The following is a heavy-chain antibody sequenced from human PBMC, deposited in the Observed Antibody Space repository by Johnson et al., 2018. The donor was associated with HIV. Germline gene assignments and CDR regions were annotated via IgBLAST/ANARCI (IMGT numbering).Heavy chain of an antibody. CDR1: GFTFDDYG. Sequence: VQLVESGGGLVQPGGSLRLSCAASGFTFDDYGMIWVRQAPGTGLEWVSGINWNGGSTGYADSVKGRFTISRDNDKNSLYLQMNSLRAEDTALYYCARSITMIVVIITGVGAFDIWGQGTMVTVS. CDR2: INWNGGST. CDR3: ARSITMIVVIITGVGAFDI. D-gene: IGHD3-22*01. J-gene: IGHJ3*02. V-gene: IGHV3-20*04.